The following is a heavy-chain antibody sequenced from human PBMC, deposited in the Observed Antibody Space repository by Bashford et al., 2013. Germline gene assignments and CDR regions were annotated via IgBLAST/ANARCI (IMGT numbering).Heavy chain of an antibody. V-gene: IGHV3-23*01. Sequence: WVSAISHSGGTTYYADSVKGRFTISRDNSKNTLSLEMHSLRVDDTAVYYCAKDAGEQWDFESWGQGTLVTVSS. D-gene: IGHD6-19*01. J-gene: IGHJ4*02. CDR2: ISHSGGTT. CDR3: AKDAGEQWDFES.